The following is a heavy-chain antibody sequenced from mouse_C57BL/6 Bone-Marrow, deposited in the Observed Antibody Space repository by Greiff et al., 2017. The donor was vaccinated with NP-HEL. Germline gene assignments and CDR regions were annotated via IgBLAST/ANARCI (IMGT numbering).Heavy chain of an antibody. J-gene: IGHJ4*01. CDR1: GFSLTSYG. CDR3: AKRKGLYYYAMDY. Sequence: VQLQQSGPGLVQPSQSLSITCTVSGFSLTSYGVHWVRQSPGKGLEWLGVIWRGGSTDYNAAFMSRLSITKDNSKSQVFFKMNSLQADDTAIYYCAKRKGLYYYAMDYWGQGTSVTVSS. V-gene: IGHV2-5*01. D-gene: IGHD3-3*01. CDR2: IWRGGST.